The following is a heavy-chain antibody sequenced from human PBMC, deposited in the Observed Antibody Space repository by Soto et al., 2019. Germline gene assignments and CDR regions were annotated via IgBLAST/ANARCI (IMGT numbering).Heavy chain of an antibody. CDR2: ISAHNGNT. D-gene: IGHD1-1*01. CDR1: GYAFTTYG. J-gene: IGHJ4*02. CDR3: ARGRYGDY. V-gene: IGHV1-18*01. Sequence: QVHLVQSGAEVKKPGASVKVSCKGSGYAFTTYGITWVRQAPGQGLEWMGWISAHNGNTNYAQKLQGRVTVTRDTSTSTAYMELRSLGSDDTAVYYCARGRYGDYWGQGALGTVSA.